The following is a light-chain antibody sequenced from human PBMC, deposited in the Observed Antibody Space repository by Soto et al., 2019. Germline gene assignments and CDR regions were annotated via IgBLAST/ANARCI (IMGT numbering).Light chain of an antibody. CDR3: SSYTSSNTEV. V-gene: IGLV2-14*03. CDR2: DVS. J-gene: IGLJ1*01. CDR1: SSDVGAYNY. Sequence: QSALTQPASVSGSPGQSITISCTGTSSDVGAYNYVSWYQHHPGKAPKLIIYDVSDRPSGVFNRFSASKSGSTASLTISGLQAEDEADYYCSSYTSSNTEVFGTGTKVTV.